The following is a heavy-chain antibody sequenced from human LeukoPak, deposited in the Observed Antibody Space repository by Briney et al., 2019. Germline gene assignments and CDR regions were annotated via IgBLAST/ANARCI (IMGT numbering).Heavy chain of an antibody. CDR2: FDPVDGET. D-gene: IGHD1-26*01. CDR3: ATVAASSGTYYLYYFHY. J-gene: IGHJ4*02. CDR1: GSTLTELS. V-gene: IGHV1-24*01. Sequence: GASVRVSCKVSGSTLTELSIHWVRQAPGKGLAWMGGFDPVDGETIYAQEFQGRVTMTEDTSTDTAYMELSSLRSEDTAVYYCATVAASSGTYYLYYFHYWGQGTLVTVSS.